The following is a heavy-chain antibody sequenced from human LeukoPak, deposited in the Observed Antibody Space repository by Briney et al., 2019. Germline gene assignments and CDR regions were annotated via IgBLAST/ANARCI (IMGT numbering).Heavy chain of an antibody. V-gene: IGHV6-1*01. Sequence: SQTLSLTCAISGVSVSSNSAAWNWIRQPPSRALEWLGRTYYRSKWYNDYAVSVKSRININPDTSKNQFSLQLNSVTPEDTAVYYCAREPSGYRYGSRYYGMDVWGKGATVTVSS. CDR1: GVSVSSNSAA. CDR2: TYYRSKWYN. J-gene: IGHJ6*04. CDR3: AREPSGYRYGSRYYGMDV. D-gene: IGHD5-18*01.